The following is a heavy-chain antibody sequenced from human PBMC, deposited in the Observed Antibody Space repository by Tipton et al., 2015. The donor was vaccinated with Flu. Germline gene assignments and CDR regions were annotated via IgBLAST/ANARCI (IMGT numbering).Heavy chain of an antibody. Sequence: TLSLTCAVYGGSFSGYYWSWIRQPPGKGLEWIGEINHSGSTNYNPSLKSRVTISVDTSKNQFSLKLSSVTAADTAVYYCARGGYSYGYGKNYYYYGMDVWGQGTTVTVSS. CDR2: INHSGST. CDR1: GGSFSGYY. V-gene: IGHV4-34*01. J-gene: IGHJ6*02. D-gene: IGHD5-18*01. CDR3: ARGGYSYGYGKNYYYYGMDV.